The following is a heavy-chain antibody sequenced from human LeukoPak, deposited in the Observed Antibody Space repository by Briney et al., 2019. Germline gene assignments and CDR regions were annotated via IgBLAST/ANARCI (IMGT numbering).Heavy chain of an antibody. V-gene: IGHV4-59*08. CDR3: ARGYCSSTSCYFDY. Sequence: SETLSLTCTVSGGSISSYYWSWIRQPPGKGLEWIGYIYYSGSTNYNPSLKSRVTISVDTSKNQFSLKLSSVTAADTAVYYCARGYCSSTSCYFDYWGQGTLVIVSS. CDR1: GGSISSYY. CDR2: IYYSGST. J-gene: IGHJ4*02. D-gene: IGHD2-2*01.